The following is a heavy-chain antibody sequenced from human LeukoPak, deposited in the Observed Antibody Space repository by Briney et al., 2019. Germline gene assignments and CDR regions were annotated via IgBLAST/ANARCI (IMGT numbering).Heavy chain of an antibody. CDR1: GFTFSSYS. V-gene: IGHV3-21*01. D-gene: IGHD4-17*01. J-gene: IGHJ4*02. Sequence: GGSLRLSCAASGFTFSSYSMNWVRQAPGKGLEWVSSISSSSSYIYYADSVKGRFTISRDNAKNSLYLQMNSLRAEDTAVYYCARGTYGDYRSDYWGQGTLVTVSS. CDR3: ARGTYGDYRSDY. CDR2: ISSSSSYI.